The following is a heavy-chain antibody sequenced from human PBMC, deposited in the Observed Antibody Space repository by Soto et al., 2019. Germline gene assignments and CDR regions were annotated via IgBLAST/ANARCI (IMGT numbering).Heavy chain of an antibody. V-gene: IGHV3-23*01. CDR1: GFTFSSYA. Sequence: GGSLRLSGAASGFTFSSYAMSWVRQAPWKGLEWVSAISGSGVSTYYAASVKGRFTISRDNSKNTLYLQMNSLRAEDTAVYKCAKDRRYGSGIPAGPQGMDVWGQGTTVTVSS. CDR3: AKDRRYGSGIPAGPQGMDV. D-gene: IGHD3-10*01. CDR2: ISGSGVST. J-gene: IGHJ6*02.